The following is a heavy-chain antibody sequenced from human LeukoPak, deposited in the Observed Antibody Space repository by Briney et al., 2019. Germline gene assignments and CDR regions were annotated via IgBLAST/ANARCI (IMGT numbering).Heavy chain of an antibody. V-gene: IGHV4-38-2*02. J-gene: IGHJ3*02. D-gene: IGHD6-6*01. CDR1: GGSISSYY. Sequence: SETLSLTCTVSGGSISSYYWSWIRQPPGKGLEWIGSIYHSGSTYYNPSLKSRVTISVDTSKNQFSLKLSSVTAADTAVYYCARDLAARKEGAFDTWGQGTMVTVSS. CDR2: IYHSGST. CDR3: ARDLAARKEGAFDT.